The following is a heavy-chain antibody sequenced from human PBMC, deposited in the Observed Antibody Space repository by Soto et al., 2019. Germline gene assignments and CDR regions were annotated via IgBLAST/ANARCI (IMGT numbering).Heavy chain of an antibody. CDR3: AREYSSSGVYYYYGMDV. Sequence: QTLSLTCAISGDSVSSNSAAWSCIMQSPSRGLEWLGRTYYRSKWYNDYAVSVKSRITINPDTSKNQFSLQLNSVTPEDTAVYYCAREYSSSGVYYYYGMDVWGQGTTVTV. D-gene: IGHD6-13*01. J-gene: IGHJ6*02. CDR1: GDSVSSNSAA. V-gene: IGHV6-1*01. CDR2: TYYRSKWYN.